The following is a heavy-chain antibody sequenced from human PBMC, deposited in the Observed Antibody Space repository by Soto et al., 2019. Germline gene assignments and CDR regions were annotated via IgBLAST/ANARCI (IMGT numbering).Heavy chain of an antibody. CDR2: FSRSGATT. D-gene: IGHD6-19*01. CDR3: AKRDSSGLYYFHY. V-gene: IGHV3-23*01. Sequence: GGSLRLSCAASGFTFSSYAMSWVRQASGRGLEWVSTFSRSGATTYYADSVKGRFTISRDNSQNTLYLQMNSLRVEDTAVYYCAKRDSSGLYYFHYWGQGTLVTVSS. CDR1: GFTFSSYA. J-gene: IGHJ4*02.